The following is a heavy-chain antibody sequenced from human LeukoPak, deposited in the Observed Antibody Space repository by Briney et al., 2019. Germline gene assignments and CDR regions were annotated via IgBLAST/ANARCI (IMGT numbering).Heavy chain of an antibody. CDR2: ISGSGGST. CDR3: AKVWTVVPTAEPFDY. CDR1: GFTFSSYG. D-gene: IGHD2-2*01. V-gene: IGHV3-23*01. Sequence: GGTLRLSCAASGFTFSSYGMSWVRQAPGKGLEWVSAISGSGGSTYYADSVKGRFTISRDNSKNTLYLQMNSLRAEDTAVYYCAKVWTVVPTAEPFDYWGQGTLVTVSS. J-gene: IGHJ4*02.